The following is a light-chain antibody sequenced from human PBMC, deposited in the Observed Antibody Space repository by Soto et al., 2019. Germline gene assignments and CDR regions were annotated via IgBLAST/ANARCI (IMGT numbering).Light chain of an antibody. CDR1: QSIDNGY. CDR3: QQYIRSLFT. V-gene: IGKV3-20*01. J-gene: IGKJ3*01. Sequence: EIVLTQSPGTLSLSPGERATLSCRASQSIDNGYLAWYQQKPGQAPRLLIYGASSRATGIPDSFSGSGSGKDFALTINRLEPEDFAVYYCQQYIRSLFTFGPGTRVDIK. CDR2: GAS.